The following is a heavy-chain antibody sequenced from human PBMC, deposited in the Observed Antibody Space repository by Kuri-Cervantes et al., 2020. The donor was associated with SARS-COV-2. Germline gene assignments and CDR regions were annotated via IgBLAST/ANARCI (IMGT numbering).Heavy chain of an antibody. CDR3: ARDRSGYEYYDFLNYMDV. CDR1: GGSISSSSYY. J-gene: IGHJ6*03. Sequence: SETLSLTCTVSGGSISSSSYYWGWIRQPPGKGLEWIGSIYHSGSTYYNPSLKSRVTISVDTSKNQFSLKLSSVTAADTAVYYCARDRSGYEYYDFLNYMDVWGKGTTVTVSS. D-gene: IGHD3-9*01. CDR2: IYHSGST. V-gene: IGHV4-39*07.